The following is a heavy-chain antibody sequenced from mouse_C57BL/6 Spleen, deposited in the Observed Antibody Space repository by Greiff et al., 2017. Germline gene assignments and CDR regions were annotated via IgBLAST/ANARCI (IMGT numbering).Heavy chain of an antibody. V-gene: IGHV5-6*01. CDR1: GFTFSSYG. CDR3: ARQGPIYYGYDDGAYFDY. CDR2: ISSGGSYT. D-gene: IGHD2-2*01. Sequence: EVQGVESGGDLVKPGGSLKLSCAASGFTFSSYGMSWVRQTPDKRLEWVATISSGGSYTYYPDSVKGRFTISRDNAKNTRYLQMSSLKSEDTAMYYCARQGPIYYGYDDGAYFDYWGQGPTLTVSS. J-gene: IGHJ2*01.